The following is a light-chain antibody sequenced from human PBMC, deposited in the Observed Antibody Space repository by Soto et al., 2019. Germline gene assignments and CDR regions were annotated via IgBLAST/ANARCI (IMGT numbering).Light chain of an antibody. Sequence: QSVLTQPPSVSGAPGQRVTISCSGSSSNIGSCYDVHWYQHRPGTAPKLLIFGNINRPPGVADRFSGSRSGTAASLAITGLRVEHEGECYCQSYDSVLGVRYVFGPGTKLTVL. CDR2: GNI. V-gene: IGLV1-40*01. CDR3: QSYDSVLGVRYV. CDR1: SSNIGSCYD. J-gene: IGLJ1*01.